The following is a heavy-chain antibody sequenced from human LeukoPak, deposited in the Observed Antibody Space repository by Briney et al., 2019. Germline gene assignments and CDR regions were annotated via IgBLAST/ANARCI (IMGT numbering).Heavy chain of an antibody. Sequence: SETLSLTCTVSGGSISSYYWSWIRQPPGKGLEWIGYIYYSGSTNYNPSLKSRVTISVDTSKNQFSLKLSSVTAADTAVYYCAIDVGVRYFDWFLLGYWGQGTLVTVSS. CDR3: AIDVGVRYFDWFLLGY. CDR1: GGSISSYY. J-gene: IGHJ4*02. D-gene: IGHD3-9*01. V-gene: IGHV4-59*01. CDR2: IYYSGST.